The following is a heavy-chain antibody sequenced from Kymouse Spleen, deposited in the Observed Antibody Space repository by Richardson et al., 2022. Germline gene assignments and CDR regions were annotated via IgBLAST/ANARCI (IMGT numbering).Heavy chain of an antibody. J-gene: IGHJ6*02. CDR1: GFTFSSYS. Sequence: EVQLVESGGGLVKPGGSLRLSCAASGFTFSSYSMNWVRQAPGKGLEWVSSISSSSSYIYYADSVKGRFTISRDNAKNSLYLQMNSLRAEDTAVYYCARDLEGIAAAGTGYYYGMDVWGQGTTVTVSS. V-gene: IGHV3-21*03. CDR2: ISSSSSYI. CDR3: ARDLEGIAAAGTGYYYGMDV. D-gene: IGHD6-13*01.